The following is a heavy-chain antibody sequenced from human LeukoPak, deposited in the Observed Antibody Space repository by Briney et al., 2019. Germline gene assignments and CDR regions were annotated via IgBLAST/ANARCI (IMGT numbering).Heavy chain of an antibody. CDR1: GGSISSYY. CDR3: ARGPTTVTRAFDY. Sequence: SSETLSLTCTVSGGSISSYYWSWIRQPPGKGLEWIGYIYYSGSTNYNPSLKSRVTISVDTSKNQFSLKLSSVTAADTAVYYCARGPTTVTRAFDYWGQGTLVTVYS. CDR2: IYYSGST. J-gene: IGHJ4*02. V-gene: IGHV4-59*12. D-gene: IGHD4-17*01.